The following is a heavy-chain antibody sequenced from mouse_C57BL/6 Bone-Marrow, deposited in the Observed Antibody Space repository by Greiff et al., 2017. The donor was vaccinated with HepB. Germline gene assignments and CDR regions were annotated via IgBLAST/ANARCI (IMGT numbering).Heavy chain of an antibody. V-gene: IGHV1-53*01. CDR1: GYTFTSYW. CDR3: AREGYGNYDAMDY. CDR2: INPSNGGT. D-gene: IGHD2-1*01. Sequence: VQLQQPGTELVKPGASVKLSCKASGYTFTSYWMHWVKQRPGQGLEWIGNINPSNGGTNYNEKFKSKATLTVDKSSSTAYMQLSSLTSEDSAVYYCAREGYGNYDAMDYWGQGTSVTVSS. J-gene: IGHJ4*01.